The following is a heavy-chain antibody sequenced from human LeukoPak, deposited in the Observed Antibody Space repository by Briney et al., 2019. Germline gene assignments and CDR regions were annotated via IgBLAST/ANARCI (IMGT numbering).Heavy chain of an antibody. V-gene: IGHV3-43*02. CDR2: ISGEGGST. D-gene: IGHD3-22*01. CDR3: AKDILPYYYDSSGYSPLDY. J-gene: IGHJ4*02. CDR1: GFTFEDYA. Sequence: VGSLRLSCGASGFTFEDYAMHWVRQAPGEGLEWVSRISGEGGSTYYADSVKGRFTISRDNSKNSLSLQMNSLRPEDTALYYCAKDILPYYYDSSGYSPLDYWGQGTLVTVSS.